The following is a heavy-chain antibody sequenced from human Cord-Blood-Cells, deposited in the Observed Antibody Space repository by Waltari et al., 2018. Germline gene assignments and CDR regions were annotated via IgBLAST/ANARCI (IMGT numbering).Heavy chain of an antibody. CDR3: ARGCSGGSCYPYYYYGMDV. V-gene: IGHV1-8*01. CDR2: MNPNSGNT. J-gene: IGHJ6*02. CDR1: GYTFTSYD. Sequence: QVQLVQSGAEVKKPGASVKVSCKASGYTFTSYDINWVRQATGHGLEWMGWMNPNSGNTGYAQKFQGRVTMTRNTSISTAYMELSSLRSEDTAVYYCARGCSGGSCYPYYYYGMDVWGQGTTVTVSS. D-gene: IGHD2-15*01.